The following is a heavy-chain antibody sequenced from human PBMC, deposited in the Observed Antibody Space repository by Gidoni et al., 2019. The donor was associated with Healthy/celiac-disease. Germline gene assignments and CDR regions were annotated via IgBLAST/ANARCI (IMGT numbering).Heavy chain of an antibody. J-gene: IGHJ5*02. CDR3: AREGGRRQQLVYYNWFDP. V-gene: IGHV4-34*01. CDR2: INHSGST. Sequence: QVQLQQWGAGLLKPSETLSLPCALYVGSFSGYYWRWLRQPPGKGLELIGEINHSGSTNYNPSLKSRVTISVDTSKNQFSLKLSSVTAADTAVYYCAREGGRRQQLVYYNWFDPWGQGTLVTVSS. CDR1: VGSFSGYY. D-gene: IGHD6-13*01.